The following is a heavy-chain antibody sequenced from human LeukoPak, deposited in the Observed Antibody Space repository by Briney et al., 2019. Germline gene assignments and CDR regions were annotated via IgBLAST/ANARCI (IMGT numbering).Heavy chain of an antibody. J-gene: IGHJ6*02. Sequence: PGGSLRLSCAASGFTFSSYAMNWVRQAPGKGLEWVSALSGSGGSTYYADSVKGRFTISRDNSKNTLYLQMNSLRAEDTAVYYCAKRDRYFYGSGSFYGMDVWGQGTTVTVSS. CDR2: LSGSGGST. CDR3: AKRDRYFYGSGSFYGMDV. V-gene: IGHV3-23*01. CDR1: GFTFSSYA. D-gene: IGHD3-10*01.